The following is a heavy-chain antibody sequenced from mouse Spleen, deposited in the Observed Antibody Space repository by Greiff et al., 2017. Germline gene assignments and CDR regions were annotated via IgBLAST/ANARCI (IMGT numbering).Heavy chain of an antibody. Sequence: QVQLQQSGAELVRPGTSVKVSCKASGYAFTNYLIEWVKQRPGQGLEWIGVINPGSGGTNYNEKFKGKATLTADKSSSTAYMQLSSLTSEDSAVYFCARSPYYSNYDYWGQGTSVTVSS. J-gene: IGHJ4*01. V-gene: IGHV1-54*01. CDR3: ARSPYYSNYDY. D-gene: IGHD2-5*01. CDR1: GYAFTNYL. CDR2: INPGSGGT.